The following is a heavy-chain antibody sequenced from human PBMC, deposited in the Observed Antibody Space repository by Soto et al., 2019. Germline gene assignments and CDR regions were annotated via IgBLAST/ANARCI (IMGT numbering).Heavy chain of an antibody. CDR3: ARVKYYDSWSGYWAPRGYYYGMYV. J-gene: IGHJ6*02. CDR1: GYTFTGYY. D-gene: IGHD3-3*01. V-gene: IGHV1-2*04. Sequence: ASVKVSCKASGYTFTGYYMHWVRQAPGQGLEWMGWINPNSGGTNYAQKFQGWVTMTRDTSISTAYMELSRLRSDDTAVYYCARVKYYDSWSGYWAPRGYYYGMYVWG. CDR2: INPNSGGT.